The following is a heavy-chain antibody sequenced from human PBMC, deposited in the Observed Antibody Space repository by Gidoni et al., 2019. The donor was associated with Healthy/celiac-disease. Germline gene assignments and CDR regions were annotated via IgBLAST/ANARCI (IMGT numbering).Heavy chain of an antibody. J-gene: IGHJ4*02. V-gene: IGHV3-48*01. CDR2: ISSSISTI. CDR1: GFLFSSYS. Sequence: EVQLVESGGGLVQPAGSLRLSCAASGFLFSSYSMNWVRQAPGKGLEWVSYISSSISTIYNADSVKGRFTISRDNAKNSLYLRKNRLRAEDTAVYYCARDINDYGDYWGQGTLVTVSS. D-gene: IGHD2-8*01. CDR3: ARDINDYGDY.